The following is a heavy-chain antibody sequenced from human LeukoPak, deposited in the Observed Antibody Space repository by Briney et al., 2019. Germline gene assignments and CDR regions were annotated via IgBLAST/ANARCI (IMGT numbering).Heavy chain of an antibody. J-gene: IGHJ4*02. V-gene: IGHV3-21*01. D-gene: IGHD6-13*01. CDR2: IDSSSSYI. CDR3: ARVTVAAGDLDY. CDR1: EFTFSSYS. Sequence: SGGSLRLSCAASEFTFSSYSMNWVRQAPGKGLDWVSSIDSSSSYIYYADSVKGRFTISRDNAKNSLYLQMNSLRAEDTAVYYCARVTVAAGDLDYWGQGTLVTVSS.